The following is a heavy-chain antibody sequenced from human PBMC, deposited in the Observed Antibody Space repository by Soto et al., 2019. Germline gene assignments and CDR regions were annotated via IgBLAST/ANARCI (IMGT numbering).Heavy chain of an antibody. J-gene: IGHJ6*02. CDR1: GGSISSSSYY. CDR3: ARVPFIAAAGNTPHYYYYYGMDV. V-gene: IGHV4-39*01. D-gene: IGHD6-13*01. CDR2: IYYSGST. Sequence: QLQLQESGPGLVKPSETLSLTCTVSGGSISSSSYYWGWIRQPPGKGLEWIGSIYYSGSTYYNPSLKSRVTISVDTSKNQFSLKLSSVTAADTAVYYCARVPFIAAAGNTPHYYYYYGMDVWGQGTTVTVSS.